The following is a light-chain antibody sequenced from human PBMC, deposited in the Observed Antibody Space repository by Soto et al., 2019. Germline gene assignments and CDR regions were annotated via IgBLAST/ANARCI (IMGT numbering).Light chain of an antibody. CDR3: RSYGGGNNVG. V-gene: IGLV2-8*01. CDR1: SSDVGGYNY. Sequence: QSALTQPPSASGSPGQSVTISCTGTSSDVGGYNYVSWYQQHPGKAPKLMIYEVSKRPSGVPDRFSGSKSGNTASLTVSGLQAGDEADYYCRSYGGGNNVGFGGGTKLTVL. CDR2: EVS. J-gene: IGLJ2*01.